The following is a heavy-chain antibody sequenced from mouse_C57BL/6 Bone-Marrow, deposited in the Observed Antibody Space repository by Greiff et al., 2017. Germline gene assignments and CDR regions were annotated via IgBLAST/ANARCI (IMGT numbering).Heavy chain of an antibody. D-gene: IGHD1-1*01. V-gene: IGHV5-6*02. Sequence: EVMLVESGGDLVKPGGSLKLSCAASGFTFSSYGMSWVRQTPDKRLEWVATISSGGSYTYYPDSVKGRFTISRDNAKNTLYLQMSSLKSEDTAMYYCARSYYYGSSYGWFAYWGQGTLVTVSA. CDR3: ARSYYYGSSYGWFAY. J-gene: IGHJ3*01. CDR2: ISSGGSYT. CDR1: GFTFSSYG.